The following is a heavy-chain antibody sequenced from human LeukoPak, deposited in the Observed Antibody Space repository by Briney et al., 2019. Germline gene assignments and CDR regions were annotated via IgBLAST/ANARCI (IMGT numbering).Heavy chain of an antibody. Sequence: GASVKVSCKASGFTFTSSAMQWVRQARGQRLEWIGWIVVGSGNTNYAQKFQERVTITRDMSTNTAYMELSSLRSEDTAVYYCAAGATTGNYFDYWGQGTLVTVSS. CDR1: GFTFTSSA. CDR2: IVVGSGNT. D-gene: IGHD1-26*01. CDR3: AAGATTGNYFDY. J-gene: IGHJ4*02. V-gene: IGHV1-58*02.